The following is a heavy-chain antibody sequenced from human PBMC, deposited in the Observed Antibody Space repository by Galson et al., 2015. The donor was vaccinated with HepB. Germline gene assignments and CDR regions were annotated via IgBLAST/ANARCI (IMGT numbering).Heavy chain of an antibody. J-gene: IGHJ2*01. Sequence: SETLSLTCAVYGGSFSGYYWSWIRQPPGKGLEWIGEINHSGSTNYNPSLKSRVTISVDTSKNQFSLKLSSVTAADTAVYYCARAGYSSGWYRFVRYFDLWGRGTLVTVSS. V-gene: IGHV4-34*01. CDR1: GGSFSGYY. CDR2: INHSGST. D-gene: IGHD6-19*01. CDR3: ARAGYSSGWYRFVRYFDL.